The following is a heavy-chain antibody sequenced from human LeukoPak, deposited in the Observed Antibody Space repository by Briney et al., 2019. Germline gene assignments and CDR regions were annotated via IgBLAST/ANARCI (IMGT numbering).Heavy chain of an antibody. CDR1: GGSISSGGYY. D-gene: IGHD3-22*01. J-gene: IGHJ4*02. CDR2: IYYSGST. Sequence: SETLSLTCTVSGGSISSGGYYWSWIRQHPGKGLEWIGYIYYSGSTYYNPSLKSRVTISVDTSKNQFSLKPSSVTAADTAVYYCARDRSDSSGYYLDYWGQGTLVTVSS. CDR3: ARDRSDSSGYYLDY. V-gene: IGHV4-31*03.